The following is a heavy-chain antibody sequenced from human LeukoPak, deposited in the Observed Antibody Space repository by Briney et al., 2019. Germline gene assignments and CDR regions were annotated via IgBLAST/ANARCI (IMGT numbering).Heavy chain of an antibody. Sequence: GASVKVSCKASGYTFTSYGISWVRQAPGQGLEWMGWISAYNGNTNYAQKLQGRVTMTTDTSTSTAYMELRSLRSDDTAVYYCAREYIVVVPAASYYMDVWGKGTTVTVSS. J-gene: IGHJ6*03. D-gene: IGHD2-2*01. CDR3: AREYIVVVPAASYYMDV. V-gene: IGHV1-18*01. CDR2: ISAYNGNT. CDR1: GYTFTSYG.